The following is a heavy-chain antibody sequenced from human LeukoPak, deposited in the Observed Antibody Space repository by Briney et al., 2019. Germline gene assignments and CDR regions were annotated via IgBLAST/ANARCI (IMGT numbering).Heavy chain of an antibody. D-gene: IGHD2-15*01. Sequence: GGSLRLSCAASGFTFSSHDMNWVPQAPGKGLEWVSSITTATSSYISYPHSVKGGFTICRDDVKYSLYQQMDSLRAEDTAVYYCARDYGGPHYFDNWGQGTLVTVSA. V-gene: IGHV3-21*01. CDR2: ITTATSSYI. CDR1: GFTFSSHD. CDR3: ARDYGGPHYFDN. J-gene: IGHJ4*02.